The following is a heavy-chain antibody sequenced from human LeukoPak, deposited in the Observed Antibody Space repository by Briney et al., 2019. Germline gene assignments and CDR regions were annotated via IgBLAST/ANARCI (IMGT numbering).Heavy chain of an antibody. CDR1: GYIFTDNY. CDR2: INPNNGDT. D-gene: IGHD2-15*01. V-gene: IGHV1-2*02. Sequence: ASVKVSCKASGYIFTDNYMHWVRQAPGQGLEWMGWINPNNGDTKYAQKFQGRVTMTRDTSITTAFMELSRLRSDDTATYYCARDGYCSGGSCYFFDYWGQGTLVTVSS. CDR3: ARDGYCSGGSCYFFDY. J-gene: IGHJ4*02.